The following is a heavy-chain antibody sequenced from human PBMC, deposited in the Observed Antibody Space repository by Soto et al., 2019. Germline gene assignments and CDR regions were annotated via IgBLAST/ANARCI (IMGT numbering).Heavy chain of an antibody. D-gene: IGHD1-26*01. Sequence: SETLSLTCAVYGGSFRDYYWSWIRQPPGKGLEWIGEINHSGTTDYNPSLKSRVTLSVDTSKNQFSLRLSSVTAADTAVYYCARGRVGTTNWNWFAPWGQGTQVTVSS. CDR2: INHSGTT. CDR1: GGSFRDYY. V-gene: IGHV4-34*01. CDR3: ARGRVGTTNWNWFAP. J-gene: IGHJ5*02.